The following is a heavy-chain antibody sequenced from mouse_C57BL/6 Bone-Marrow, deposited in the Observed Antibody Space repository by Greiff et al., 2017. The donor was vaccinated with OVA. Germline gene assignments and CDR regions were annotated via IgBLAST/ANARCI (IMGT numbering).Heavy chain of an antibody. CDR2: IDPENGDT. CDR3: TTFYYGSRYWYFDV. Sequence: VQLQQSGAELVRPGASVKLSCTASGFNIKDDYMHWVKQRPEQGLEWIGWIDPENGDTEYASKFQGKATITADTSSNTAYLQLSSLTSEDTAVYYCTTFYYGSRYWYFDVWGTGTTVTVSS. J-gene: IGHJ1*03. CDR1: GFNIKDDY. D-gene: IGHD1-1*01. V-gene: IGHV14-4*01.